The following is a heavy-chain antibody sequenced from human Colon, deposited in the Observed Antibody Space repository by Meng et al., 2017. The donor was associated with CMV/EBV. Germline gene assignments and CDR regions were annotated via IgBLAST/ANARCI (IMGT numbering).Heavy chain of an antibody. Sequence: QVQLVQSGAEVKKPGASGKVSCKASGYTFTDNYMHWVRQAPGQGLEWMGWINPNSGGTNYAQKFQGRVTMTRDTSISTAYMELSRLRSDDTAVYNCARGKNYYDSSGYRKGLDYWGQGTLVTVSS. D-gene: IGHD3-22*01. J-gene: IGHJ4*02. CDR1: GYTFTDNY. CDR2: INPNSGGT. V-gene: IGHV1-2*02. CDR3: ARGKNYYDSSGYRKGLDY.